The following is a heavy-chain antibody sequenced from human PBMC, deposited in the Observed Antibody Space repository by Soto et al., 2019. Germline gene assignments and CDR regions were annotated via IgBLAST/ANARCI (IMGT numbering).Heavy chain of an antibody. CDR1: EGTFSRHA. CDR2: IIPLFGTA. Sequence: SVKVSCKASEGTFSRHAVSWVRQAPGQGLEWMGGIIPLFGTAKYTQKFQGRVTITADESTGTVYMELSRLTSEDTAMYYCARIGAVHRDTPMVYSYYGMDVWGQGTTVTVSS. J-gene: IGHJ6*02. D-gene: IGHD5-18*01. CDR3: ARIGAVHRDTPMVYSYYGMDV. V-gene: IGHV1-69*13.